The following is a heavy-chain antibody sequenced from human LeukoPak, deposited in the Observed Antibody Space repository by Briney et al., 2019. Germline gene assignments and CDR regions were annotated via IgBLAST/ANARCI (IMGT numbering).Heavy chain of an antibody. CDR1: GGSISSGGYY. J-gene: IGHJ6*03. CDR3: ATLPFPGVPSGAYYMDV. D-gene: IGHD3-10*01. CDR2: IYYSGST. Sequence: SETLSLTCTVSGGSISSGGYYWSWIRQHPGKGQEWIGYIYYSGSTYYNPSLKSRVTISVDTSKNQFSLKLSSVTAADTAVYYCATLPFPGVPSGAYYMDVWGKGTTVTVSS. V-gene: IGHV4-31*03.